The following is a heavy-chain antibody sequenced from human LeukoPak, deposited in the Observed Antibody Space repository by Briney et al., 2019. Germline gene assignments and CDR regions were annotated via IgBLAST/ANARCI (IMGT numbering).Heavy chain of an antibody. V-gene: IGHV3-21*01. CDR3: ARDLGIDYGSVDN. CDR2: ISSITSSYI. J-gene: IGHJ4*02. Sequence: GGSLRLSCAASGFTFITYSMTWVRQAPGKGLEWVSSISSITSSYIHYADSVKGRFTISRDNVKNSLYLQMNSLRAEDTAVYYCARDLGIDYGSVDNWGQGTLVTVSS. CDR1: GFTFITYS. D-gene: IGHD3-10*01.